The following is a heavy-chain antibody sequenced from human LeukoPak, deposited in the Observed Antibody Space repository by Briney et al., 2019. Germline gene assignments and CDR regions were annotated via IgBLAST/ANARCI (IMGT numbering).Heavy chain of an antibody. CDR3: ARPFSTAWSGDFFGY. V-gene: IGHV3-72*01. CDR1: GFNFIDYY. J-gene: IGHJ4*02. CDR2: IRNKANRYTT. D-gene: IGHD6-19*01. Sequence: GGSLRLSCVASGFNFIDYYMDWVRQAPGKGLEWVGRIRNKANRYTTVYGVSVRGRFTVSRDDSRDSVFLQMDSLKIEDSAVYYCARPFSTAWSGDFFGYWGQGTLVTVSA.